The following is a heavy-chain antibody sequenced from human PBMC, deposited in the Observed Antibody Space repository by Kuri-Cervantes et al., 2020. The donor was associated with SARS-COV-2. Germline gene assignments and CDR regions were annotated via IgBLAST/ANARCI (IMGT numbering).Heavy chain of an antibody. CDR2: ISYDGSNK. CDR3: ARGRGYFGAFDI. D-gene: IGHD5-18*01. CDR1: GFTFSSYA. J-gene: IGHJ3*02. Sequence: GESLKISCAASGFTFSSYAMHWVRQAPGKGLEWVAVISYDGSNKYYADSVKGRFTISRDNSKNTLYLQMNSLGAEDTAVYYCARGRGYFGAFDIWGQGTMVTVSS. V-gene: IGHV3-30-3*01.